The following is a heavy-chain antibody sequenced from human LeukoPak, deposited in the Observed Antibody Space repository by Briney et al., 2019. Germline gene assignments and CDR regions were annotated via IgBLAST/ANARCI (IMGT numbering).Heavy chain of an antibody. CDR1: GGTFSSYA. Sequence: ASVKVSCKASGGTFSSYAISWVRQAPGQGLEWMGRIILILGIANYAQKFQGRVTITADKSTSTAYMELSSLRSEDTAVYYCAREGYCSGGSCYELGGYYGMDVWGQGTTVTVSS. CDR3: AREGYCSGGSCYELGGYYGMDV. D-gene: IGHD2-15*01. CDR2: IILILGIA. V-gene: IGHV1-69*04. J-gene: IGHJ6*02.